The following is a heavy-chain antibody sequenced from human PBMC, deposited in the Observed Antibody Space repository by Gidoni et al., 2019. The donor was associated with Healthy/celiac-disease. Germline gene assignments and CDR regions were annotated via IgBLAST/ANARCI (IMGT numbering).Heavy chain of an antibody. Sequence: QVQLPESGPGLVKPSQTLSLTCTVSGGSISSGSYYWSWIRQPAGKGLEWSGRIYTSGSTNYNPSLKSRVTISVDTSKNQFSLKLSSVTAADTAVYYCARAVVVPAAGGWFDPWGQGTLVTVSS. V-gene: IGHV4-61*02. CDR1: GGSISSGSYY. CDR3: ARAVVVPAAGGWFDP. CDR2: IYTSGST. J-gene: IGHJ5*02. D-gene: IGHD2-15*01.